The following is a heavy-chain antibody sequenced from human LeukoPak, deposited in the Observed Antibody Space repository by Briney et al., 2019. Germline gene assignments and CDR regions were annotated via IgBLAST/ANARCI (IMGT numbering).Heavy chain of an antibody. CDR3: ARDAVGTTTSQYGMDV. J-gene: IGHJ6*02. CDR2: INAGGAT. Sequence: TGGSLRLSCAASGFTASTNYMTWVRQAAGRGLEWVSLINAGGATYYADSVKGRFTISRDNSKNTVHLQMDSLRADDTAVYYCARDAVGTTTSQYGMDVWGQGTTVIVSS. V-gene: IGHV3-66*01. D-gene: IGHD2-21*02. CDR1: GFTASTNY.